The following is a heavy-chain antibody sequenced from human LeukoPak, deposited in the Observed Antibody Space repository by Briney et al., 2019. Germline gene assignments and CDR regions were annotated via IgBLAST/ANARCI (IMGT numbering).Heavy chain of an antibody. V-gene: IGHV3-23*01. D-gene: IGHD5-18*01. CDR3: ARDYGYTPYYFDY. J-gene: IGHJ4*01. CDR2: LTGRGDTT. CDR1: GFTFDTYA. Sequence: GGSLILSCAASGFTFDTYAMAWVRQAPGKGLQWVSTLTGRGDTTYYAESVKGRFTISRDNSKNTVYLQMNSLRVDDTAVYYCARDYGYTPYYFDYWGQGTLVTVSS.